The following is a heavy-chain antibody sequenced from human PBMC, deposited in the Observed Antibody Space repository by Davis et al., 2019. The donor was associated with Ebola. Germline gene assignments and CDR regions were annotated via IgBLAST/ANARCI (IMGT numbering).Heavy chain of an antibody. V-gene: IGHV1-46*01. D-gene: IGHD2-2*01. J-gene: IGHJ6*03. CDR2: INPSGGST. CDR1: GYTFTSYY. Sequence: ASVQVSCKASGYTFTSYYMHWVRQAPGQGLEWMGIINPSGGSTSYAQKFQGRVTMTRDTSTSTVYMELSSLRSEDTAVYYCASSPQVVPAAKYYYYYYYMDVWGKGTTVTVSS. CDR3: ASSPQVVPAAKYYYYYYYMDV.